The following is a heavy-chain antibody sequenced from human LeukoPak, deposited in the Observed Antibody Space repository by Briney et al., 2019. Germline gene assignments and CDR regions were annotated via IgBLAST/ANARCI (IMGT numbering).Heavy chain of an antibody. CDR1: GYTFSGSY. V-gene: IGHV1-2*06. Sequence: ASVKVSCKASGYTFSGSYIHWVRQAPGQGLEWMGRVNPNSGDTNYAQKFQGRVTMTRDTSISTAYMELSRLRSDDTAVYYCARYYYDSSGYYYAAFDIWGQGTMVTVSS. CDR2: VNPNSGDT. J-gene: IGHJ3*02. D-gene: IGHD3-22*01. CDR3: ARYYYDSSGYYYAAFDI.